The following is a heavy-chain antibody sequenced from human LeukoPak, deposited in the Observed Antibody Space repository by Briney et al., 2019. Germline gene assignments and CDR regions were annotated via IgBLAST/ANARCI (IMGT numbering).Heavy chain of an antibody. CDR1: GFTFSESW. V-gene: IGHV3-7*01. Sequence: GGSLRLSCAASGFTFSESWMSWVRQAPGKGLEWVANMNQDGSEKDYVDSVKGRFTITRDNARKSLYLQMSSLRVEDTAVYYCAAYSHWVAGDVWGQGTTVTVSS. CDR2: MNQDGSEK. D-gene: IGHD3-16*01. J-gene: IGHJ6*02. CDR3: AAYSHWVAGDV.